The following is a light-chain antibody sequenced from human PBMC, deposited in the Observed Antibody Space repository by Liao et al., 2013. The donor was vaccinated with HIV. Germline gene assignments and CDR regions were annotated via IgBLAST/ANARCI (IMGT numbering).Light chain of an antibody. CDR1: NIGSKS. CDR3: QVWDSSSDLV. CDR2: YDS. V-gene: IGLV3-21*04. Sequence: SYVLTQPPSVSVAPGKTARITCGGNNIGSKSVHWYQQRPGQAPVLVIYYDSDRPSGIPERFSGSNSGNTATLTISSVEAGDEADYYCQVWDSSSDLVFGTGTEVTVL. J-gene: IGLJ1*01.